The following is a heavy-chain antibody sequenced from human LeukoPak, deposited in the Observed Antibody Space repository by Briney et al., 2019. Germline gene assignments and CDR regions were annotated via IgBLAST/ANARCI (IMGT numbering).Heavy chain of an antibody. Sequence: ASVKVSCKASGYTFTSYYMHWVRQAPGQGLEWMGWINPNSGGTNYAQKFQGRVTMTRDTSISTAYMELSRLRSDDTAVYYCARDSSGYYFKSSWYFDLWGRGTLVTVSS. CDR2: INPNSGGT. V-gene: IGHV1-2*02. CDR3: ARDSSGYYFKSSWYFDL. CDR1: GYTFTSYY. D-gene: IGHD3-22*01. J-gene: IGHJ2*01.